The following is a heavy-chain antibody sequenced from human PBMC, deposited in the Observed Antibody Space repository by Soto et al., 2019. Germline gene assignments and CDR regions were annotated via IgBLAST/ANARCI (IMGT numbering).Heavy chain of an antibody. J-gene: IGHJ4*02. CDR2: ISGNGAKI. V-gene: IGHV3-23*01. CDR1: GFSITSYA. D-gene: IGHD1-26*01. CDR3: AKKMSGSYTYFDD. Sequence: EVQLLESGGGLIQPGGSLRLSCAASGFSITSYAMSWVRQAPGKGLEWVSTISGNGAKIFYEDSVKGRFTISRNTSENTVYLQMNSLRAEEDTAVYYCAKKMSGSYTYFDDWGQGTLVTVSS.